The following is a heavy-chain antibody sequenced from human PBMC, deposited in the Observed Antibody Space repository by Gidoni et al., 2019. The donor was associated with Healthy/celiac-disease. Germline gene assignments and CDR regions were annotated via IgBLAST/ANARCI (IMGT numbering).Heavy chain of an antibody. CDR1: GGSISSSSYY. CDR2: IYYSGST. V-gene: IGHV4-39*01. D-gene: IGHD3-22*01. J-gene: IGHJ3*02. CDR3: ARRAYYYDSSEADAFDI. Sequence: QLQPQESGPGLVKPSETLSLTCTVSGGSISSSSYYWGWIRQPPGKGLEWIGSIYYSGSTYYNPSLKSRVTISVDTSKNQFSLKLSSVTAADTAVYYCARRAYYYDSSEADAFDIWGQGTMVTVSS.